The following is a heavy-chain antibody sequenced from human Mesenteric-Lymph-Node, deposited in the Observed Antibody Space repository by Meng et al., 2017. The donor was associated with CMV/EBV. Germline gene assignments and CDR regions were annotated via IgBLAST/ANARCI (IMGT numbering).Heavy chain of an antibody. CDR1: GFTFSSYA. CDR3: ARDRLAYSSGTNFDY. Sequence: GESLKISCAASGFTFSSYAMSWVRQAPGKGLEWVAFTRFDGSNDHYGDSVKGRLTISRDNSKNTLYLQLISLEAEDTAVYYCARDRLAYSSGTNFDYWGQGTLVTVSS. CDR2: TRFDGSND. V-gene: IGHV3-30*02. D-gene: IGHD3-10*01. J-gene: IGHJ4*02.